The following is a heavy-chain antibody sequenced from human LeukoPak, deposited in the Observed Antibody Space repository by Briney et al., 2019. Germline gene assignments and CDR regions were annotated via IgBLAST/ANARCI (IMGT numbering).Heavy chain of an antibody. J-gene: IGHJ4*02. V-gene: IGHV3-33*06. Sequence: GRSLRLSCAASGFTFSNCGMHGVRQAPGKGREGGAVIWYDGGYKYYADSVKGRFTISRDNSKNTLYLQMNSLRAEDTAVYYCAKDFYVGPVLARYFDYWGQGTLVTVSS. CDR3: AKDFYVGPVLARYFDY. CDR2: IWYDGGYK. D-gene: IGHD2-8*02. CDR1: GFTFSNCG.